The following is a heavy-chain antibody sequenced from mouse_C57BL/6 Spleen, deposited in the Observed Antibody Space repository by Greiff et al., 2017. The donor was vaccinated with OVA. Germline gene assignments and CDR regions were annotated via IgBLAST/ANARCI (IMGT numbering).Heavy chain of an antibody. CDR3: ARYYYSNYGYYAMDY. J-gene: IGHJ4*01. Sequence: EVKLMESGAELVKPGASVKLSCTASGFNIKDYYMHWVKQRTEQGLEWIGRIDPEDGETKYAPKFQGKATITADTSSNTAYLQLSSLTSEDTAVYYGARYYYSNYGYYAMDYWGQGTSVTVSS. V-gene: IGHV14-2*01. CDR1: GFNIKDYY. D-gene: IGHD2-5*01. CDR2: IDPEDGET.